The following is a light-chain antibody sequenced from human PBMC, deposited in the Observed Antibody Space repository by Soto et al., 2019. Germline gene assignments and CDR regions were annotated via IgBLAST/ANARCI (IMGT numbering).Light chain of an antibody. CDR1: QGISSY. V-gene: IGKV1-9*01. CDR3: QQLKSYPLT. Sequence: DIQLTQSPSFLSASVGDRVTITCRASQGISSYLAWYQQKPGKAPRLLIYAASTLQSGVPSRFSGSGSGTEFTLTISILQPEDFATYFCQQLKSYPLTFGGETKFEIK. CDR2: AAS. J-gene: IGKJ4*01.